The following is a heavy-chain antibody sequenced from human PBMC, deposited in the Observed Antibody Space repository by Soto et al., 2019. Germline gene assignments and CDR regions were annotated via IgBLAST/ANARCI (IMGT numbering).Heavy chain of an antibody. J-gene: IGHJ6*02. V-gene: IGHV4-4*07. CDR3: ARVSSLAFNYYCGMDV. D-gene: IGHD3-16*01. CDR2: IYTSGST. CDR1: DGSISSYH. Sequence: PSETLSLTCTVSDGSISSYHWSWIRQPAGKGLEWIGRIYTSGSTNYNPSLKSRVTMLVDTSKNQYSLKLSSVTAADTAVYYCARVSSLAFNYYCGMDVWGQGTTVTVSS.